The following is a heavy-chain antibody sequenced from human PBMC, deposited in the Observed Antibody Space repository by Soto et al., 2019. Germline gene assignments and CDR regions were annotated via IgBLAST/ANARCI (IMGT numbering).Heavy chain of an antibody. J-gene: IGHJ4*02. V-gene: IGHV4-39*01. D-gene: IGHD3-3*01. Sequence: QLQLQESGPGLVKPSETLSLTCTVSGGSISSSSYYWGWIRQPPGKGLEWIGSIYYSGSTYYNPSRKTRVTIAVDTSKIQFSLKLSSVTAADTAVYYCARRNYYDFWSGYLDYWGQGTLVTVSS. CDR3: ARRNYYDFWSGYLDY. CDR2: IYYSGST. CDR1: GGSISSSSYY.